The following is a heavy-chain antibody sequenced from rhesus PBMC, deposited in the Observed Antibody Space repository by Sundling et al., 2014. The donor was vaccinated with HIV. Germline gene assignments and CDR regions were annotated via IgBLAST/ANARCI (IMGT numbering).Heavy chain of an antibody. CDR2: IIPLVGIT. J-gene: IGHJ6*01. CDR1: GFTFGSYA. D-gene: IGHD3-9*01. V-gene: IGHV1-198*02. CDR3: VRGRSNGDDHAYYYLRFYYVLDS. Sequence: QVQLVQSGAEVKKPGASVKVSCKASGFTFGSYAINWVRQAPGQGLEWMGVIIPLVGITNYAEKFQGRVTITADTSTSTAYMELSSLRSEDTAVYYCVRGRSNGDDHAYYYLRFYYVLDSWGQGVVVTVSS.